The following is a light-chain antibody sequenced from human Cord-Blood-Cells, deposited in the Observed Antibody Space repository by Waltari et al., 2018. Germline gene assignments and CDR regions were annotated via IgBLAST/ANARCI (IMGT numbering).Light chain of an antibody. J-gene: IGKJ2*03. V-gene: IGKV1-5*03. CDR2: KAS. CDR1: QSISNW. CDR3: QQYNSYSYS. Sequence: DIQMAQSTSTLSASVGDRVTITCRASQSISNWLAWYQQKTGKAPKLLIHKASNLETGVPSRFSGSGSGTEFTLTISSLQPDDFATYFCQQYNSYSYSFGQGTKLEIK.